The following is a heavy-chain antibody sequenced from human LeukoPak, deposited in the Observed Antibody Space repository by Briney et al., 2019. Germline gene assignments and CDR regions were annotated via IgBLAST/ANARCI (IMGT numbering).Heavy chain of an antibody. CDR3: AREAVGATRSAFDI. V-gene: IGHV1-2*02. CDR1: GYTFTDYY. CDR2: IDPNSGGT. J-gene: IGHJ3*02. D-gene: IGHD1-26*01. Sequence: GASVKVSCKASGYTFTDYYLHWVRQAPGQGLEWMGWIDPNSGGTNYAQKFQGRVTMTRDTSISTAYMELSRLRSDDTAVYYCAREAVGATRSAFDIWGQGTMVTVSS.